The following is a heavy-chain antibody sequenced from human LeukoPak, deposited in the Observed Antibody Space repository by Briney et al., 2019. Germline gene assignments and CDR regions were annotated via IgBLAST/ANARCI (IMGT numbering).Heavy chain of an antibody. D-gene: IGHD2-2*01. CDR2: INQDGSEK. CDR3: ARLEVPPGNRGWYYES. CDR1: GFTFSNYW. J-gene: IGHJ5*02. V-gene: IGHV3-7*01. Sequence: QAGGSLRLSCAASGFTFSNYWMAWVRQTPGEGLGWVANINQDGSEKYYVDSVRGRFTISRDNAEKSLYLQMNSLRGEDTALYYCARLEVPPGNRGWYYESWGQGTLATVSS.